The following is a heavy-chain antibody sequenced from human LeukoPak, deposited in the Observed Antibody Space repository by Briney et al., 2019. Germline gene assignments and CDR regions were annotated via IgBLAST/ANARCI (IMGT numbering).Heavy chain of an antibody. Sequence: GGSLRLSCAASGFTFSSYAMSWVRQAPGKGLEWVSAISGSGGSTYYADSVKGRLTISRDNSKNTLYLQMNSLRAEDTAVYYCATSFYDSSGYYQTFDYWGQGTLVTVSS. V-gene: IGHV3-23*01. J-gene: IGHJ4*02. D-gene: IGHD3-22*01. CDR3: ATSFYDSSGYYQTFDY. CDR1: GFTFSSYA. CDR2: ISGSGGST.